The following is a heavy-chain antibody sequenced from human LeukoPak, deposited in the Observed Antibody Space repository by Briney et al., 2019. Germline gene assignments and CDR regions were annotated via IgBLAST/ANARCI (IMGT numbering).Heavy chain of an antibody. CDR1: GFTFSSYA. J-gene: IGHJ4*02. V-gene: IGHV3-30-3*01. Sequence: PGGSLRLSCAASGFTFSSYAMHWVRQAPGKGLEWVAVISYDGSNKYYADSVKGRFTISRDNSKNTLYLQMNSLRAEDTAVYYCARDGVGYKYYFDYWGQGTLVTVSS. D-gene: IGHD5-18*01. CDR2: ISYDGSNK. CDR3: ARDGVGYKYYFDY.